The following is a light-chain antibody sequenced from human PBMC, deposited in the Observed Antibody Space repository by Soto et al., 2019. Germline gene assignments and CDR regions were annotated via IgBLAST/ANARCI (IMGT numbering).Light chain of an antibody. V-gene: IGLV2-14*03. Sequence: QSALTQPASVSGSPGQSITISCTGTSSDVGAYNYVSWYQQHPGKAPKLMIYDVSHRPSGVSNRFSGSKSGNTASLTISGLQAEDEADYYCSSYTSSSIVVFGGGTKLTVL. CDR3: SSYTSSSIVV. CDR2: DVS. J-gene: IGLJ2*01. CDR1: SSDVGAYNY.